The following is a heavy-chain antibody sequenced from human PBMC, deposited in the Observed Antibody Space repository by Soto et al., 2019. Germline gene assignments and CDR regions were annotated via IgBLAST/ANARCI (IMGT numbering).Heavy chain of an antibody. V-gene: IGHV3-23*04. J-gene: IGHJ6*02. CDR1: GFTFSSYA. CDR2: ISGSGGST. CDR3: AKDQNVLRYFDWLSTSYYYYYYGMDV. Sequence: EVQLVESGGGLVQPGGSLRLSCAASGFTFSSYAMSWVRQAPGKGLEWVSAISGSGGSTYYADSVKGRFTISRDNSKNTLYLQMNSLRAEDTAVYYCAKDQNVLRYFDWLSTSYYYYYYGMDVWGQGTTVTVSS. D-gene: IGHD3-9*01.